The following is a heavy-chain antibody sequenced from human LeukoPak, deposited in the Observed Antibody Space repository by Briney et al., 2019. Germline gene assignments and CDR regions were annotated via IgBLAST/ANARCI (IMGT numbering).Heavy chain of an antibody. CDR2: IYYSGST. V-gene: IGHV4-59*08. J-gene: IGHJ4*02. D-gene: IGHD2-15*01. Sequence: SETLSLTCTVSGGSLSSYYWSWIRQPPGKGLEWIGYIYYSGSTNYNPSLKSRVTISVDTSKNQFSLKLSSVTAADTAVYYCARLESFCGSTCYSLWGQGTLVTVSS. CDR1: GGSLSSYY. CDR3: ARLESFCGSTCYSL.